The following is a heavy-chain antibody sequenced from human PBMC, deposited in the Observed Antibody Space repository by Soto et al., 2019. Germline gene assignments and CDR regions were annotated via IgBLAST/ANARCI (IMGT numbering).Heavy chain of an antibody. CDR3: ARDRTTVTTDYYMDV. J-gene: IGHJ6*03. CDR1: GFTFSSYS. V-gene: IGHV3-21*01. D-gene: IGHD4-17*01. CDR2: ISSSSSYI. Sequence: PGGSLRLSCAASGFTFSSYSMNWVRQAPGKGLEWVSSISSSSSYIYYADSVKGRFTISRDNAKNSLYLQMNSLRAEDTAVYYCARDRTTVTTDYYMDVWGKGTTVTVSS.